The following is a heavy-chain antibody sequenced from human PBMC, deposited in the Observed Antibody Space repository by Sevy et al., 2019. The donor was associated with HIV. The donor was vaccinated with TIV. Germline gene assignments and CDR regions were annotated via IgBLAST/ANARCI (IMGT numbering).Heavy chain of an antibody. CDR1: GFTFSSYW. V-gene: IGHV3-7*01. Sequence: GGYLRLSCAASGFTFSSYWMSWVRQAPGKGLEWVANIKQDGSEKYYVDSVKGRFTISRDNAKNSLYLQMNSLRAEDTAVYYCARDIVGAFFRGSYYYYGMDVWGQGTTVTVSS. CDR3: ARDIVGAFFRGSYYYYGMDV. CDR2: IKQDGSEK. D-gene: IGHD1-26*01. J-gene: IGHJ6*02.